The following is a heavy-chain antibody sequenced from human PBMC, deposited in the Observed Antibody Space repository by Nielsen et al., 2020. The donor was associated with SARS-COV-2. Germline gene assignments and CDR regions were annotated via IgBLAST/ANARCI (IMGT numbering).Heavy chain of an antibody. CDR2: IRSKTNDYAT. D-gene: IGHD1-26*01. CDR1: GFTFSDST. V-gene: IGHV3-73*01. CDR3: TRVNPTSGSWFDAFDI. Sequence: GESLKISCAASGFTFSDSTLNWVRQASGKGLEWLGRIRSKTNDYATEYPASLKGRFIISRDDSKNTAYLLMNSLKIDDTAMYYCTRVNPTSGSWFDAFDIWGQGTVVTVSS. J-gene: IGHJ3*02.